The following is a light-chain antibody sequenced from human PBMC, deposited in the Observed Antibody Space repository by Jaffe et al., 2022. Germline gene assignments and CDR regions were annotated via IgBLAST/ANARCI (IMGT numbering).Light chain of an antibody. V-gene: IGLV2-23*02. CDR1: SSDVGSYTL. Sequence: QSALTQPASVSGSPGQSITISCTGTSSDVGSYTLVSWYQQHPGKAPKLIIYEVTKRPSGVSNRFSGSKSANTASLTISGLQAEDEADYYCCSYAGSSNWVFGGGTKLTVL. J-gene: IGLJ3*02. CDR2: EVT. CDR3: CSYAGSSNWV.